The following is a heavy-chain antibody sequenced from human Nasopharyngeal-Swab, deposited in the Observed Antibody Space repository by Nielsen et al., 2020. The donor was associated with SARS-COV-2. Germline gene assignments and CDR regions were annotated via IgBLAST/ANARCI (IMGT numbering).Heavy chain of an antibody. Sequence: WIRQPPGKGLEWVSYISSSSSYIYYADSVKGRFTISRDNTKNSLYLQMNSLRAEDTAVYYCARDRSKWGSYYYYYGMDVWGQGTTVTVSS. CDR2: ISSSSSYI. J-gene: IGHJ6*02. D-gene: IGHD7-27*01. V-gene: IGHV3-21*01. CDR3: ARDRSKWGSYYYYYGMDV.